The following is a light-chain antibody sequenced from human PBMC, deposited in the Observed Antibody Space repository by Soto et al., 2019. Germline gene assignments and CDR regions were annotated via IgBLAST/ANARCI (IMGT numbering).Light chain of an antibody. V-gene: IGKV3-20*01. CDR2: GVS. CDR1: QSVSSN. Sequence: EIVLTQSPATLSLSPGERATLSCRASQSVSSNLAWFQQKPGQAPRLLIYGVSKRATGIPDRFSGSGSGTDFTLTISRLEPEDFAVYFCGQFVSAPPRTFGQGTKVDIK. J-gene: IGKJ1*01. CDR3: GQFVSAPPRT.